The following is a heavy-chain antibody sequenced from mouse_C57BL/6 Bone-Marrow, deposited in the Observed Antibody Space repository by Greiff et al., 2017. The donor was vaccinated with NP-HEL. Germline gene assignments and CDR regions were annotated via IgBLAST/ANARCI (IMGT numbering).Heavy chain of an antibody. Sequence: QVQLQQPGAELVKPGASVKVFCKASGYTFTSYWMHWVKQRPGQGLEWIGRIHPSDSDTNYNQKFKGKATLTVDKSSSTAYMQLSSLTSEDSAVYYCAINRDGALYYAMDYWGQGTSVTVSS. D-gene: IGHD4-1*01. CDR3: AINRDGALYYAMDY. CDR2: IHPSDSDT. CDR1: GYTFTSYW. J-gene: IGHJ4*01. V-gene: IGHV1-74*01.